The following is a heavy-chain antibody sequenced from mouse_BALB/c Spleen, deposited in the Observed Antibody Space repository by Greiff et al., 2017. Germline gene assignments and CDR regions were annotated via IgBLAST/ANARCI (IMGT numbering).Heavy chain of an antibody. CDR1: GYSITSDYA. Sequence: EVQLVESGPGLVKPSQSLSLTCTVTGYSITSDYAWNWIRQFPGNKLEWMGYISYSGSTSYNPSLKSRISITRDTSKNQFFLQLNSVTTEDTATYYGARGGSSSDYWGQGTTLTVSS. D-gene: IGHD1-1*01. CDR2: ISYSGST. J-gene: IGHJ2*01. V-gene: IGHV3-2*02. CDR3: ARGGSSSDY.